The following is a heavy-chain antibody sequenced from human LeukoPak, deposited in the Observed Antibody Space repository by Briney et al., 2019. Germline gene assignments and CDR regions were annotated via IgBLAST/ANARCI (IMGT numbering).Heavy chain of an antibody. CDR1: GGSISSYY. CDR3: ARVGAIRGPAFDI. J-gene: IGHJ3*02. CDR2: IYTSGST. V-gene: IGHV4-4*07. Sequence: SETLSLTCTVSGGSISSYYWSWGRQPAGKGGGWGGRIYTSGSTNYTPSLKSRVTMSVDTSKNQFSLQLSSVTAADTAVYYCARVGAIRGPAFDIWGQGTMVTVSS. D-gene: IGHD1-26*01.